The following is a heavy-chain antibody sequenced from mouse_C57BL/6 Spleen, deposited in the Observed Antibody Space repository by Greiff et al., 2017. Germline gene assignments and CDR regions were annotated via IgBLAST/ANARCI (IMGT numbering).Heavy chain of an antibody. V-gene: IGHV5-17*01. CDR3: AREGTTNYAMDY. CDR2: ISSGSSTI. Sequence: EVQVVESGGGLVKPGGSLKLSCAASGFTFSDYGMHWVRQAPEKGLEWVAYISSGSSTIYYADTVKGRFTISRDNAKNTLFLQMTSLRSEDTAMYYCAREGTTNYAMDYWGQGTSVTVSS. CDR1: GFTFSDYG. D-gene: IGHD1-1*01. J-gene: IGHJ4*01.